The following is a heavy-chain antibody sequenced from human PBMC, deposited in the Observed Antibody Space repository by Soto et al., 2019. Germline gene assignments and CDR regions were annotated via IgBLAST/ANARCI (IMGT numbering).Heavy chain of an antibody. Sequence: QVQLVQSGAEVKKPGASVKVSCKASGYTFTSYAMHWVRQAPGQRLEWMGWINAGNGNTKYSQMFQGRVTITRDTPAGXAYMELSSLRSEDTAVYSCASSYYYDSSGYSSLYYYYGMDVWGQGTTVTVSS. CDR2: INAGNGNT. CDR1: GYTFTSYA. D-gene: IGHD3-22*01. J-gene: IGHJ6*02. CDR3: ASSYYYDSSGYSSLYYYYGMDV. V-gene: IGHV1-3*01.